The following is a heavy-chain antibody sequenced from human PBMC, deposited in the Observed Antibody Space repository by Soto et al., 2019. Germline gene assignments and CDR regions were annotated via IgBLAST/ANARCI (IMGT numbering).Heavy chain of an antibody. CDR1: GFTVGNNY. Sequence: PGGSLRLSCAASGFTVGNNYMSWARQAPGKGLEWVSIIHRGGSTSYADSVKGRFTISRDSSKNILYLQINGLTADDTAVYYCARSANTYGSPFDYWGHGALVTVSS. CDR3: ARSANTYGSPFDY. J-gene: IGHJ4*01. V-gene: IGHV3-66*01. D-gene: IGHD3-10*01. CDR2: IHRGGST.